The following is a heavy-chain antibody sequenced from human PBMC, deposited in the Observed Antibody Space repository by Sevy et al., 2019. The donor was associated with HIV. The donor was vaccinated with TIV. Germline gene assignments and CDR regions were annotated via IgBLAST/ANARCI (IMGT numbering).Heavy chain of an antibody. Sequence: ASVKVSCKASGGTFSNYAISWVRQAPGQVLEWIGGFIPMFDTANSAQKFQGRVTLTADGSTSTAYMELSSLRSEDTAVYYCASSYYESSGYSPLYYYGMDVWGQGTTVTVSS. D-gene: IGHD3-22*01. CDR3: ASSYYESSGYSPLYYYGMDV. J-gene: IGHJ6*02. CDR2: FIPMFDTA. CDR1: GGTFSNYA. V-gene: IGHV1-69*13.